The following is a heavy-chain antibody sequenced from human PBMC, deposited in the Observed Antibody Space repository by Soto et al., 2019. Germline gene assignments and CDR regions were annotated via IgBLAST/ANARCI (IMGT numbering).Heavy chain of an antibody. CDR2: INHSGST. J-gene: IGHJ4*02. D-gene: IGHD3-22*01. CDR1: GGSFSGYY. V-gene: IGHV4-34*01. CDR3: ARGPDGGGYHPDY. Sequence: PSETLSLTCTVYGGSFSGYYWTWVRQPPGEGLQWIGGINHSGSTNCNPSLKSRVTMSLDTSKNHFSLKMTSVTAADTAVYYCARGPDGGGYHPDYWGQGTLVTASS.